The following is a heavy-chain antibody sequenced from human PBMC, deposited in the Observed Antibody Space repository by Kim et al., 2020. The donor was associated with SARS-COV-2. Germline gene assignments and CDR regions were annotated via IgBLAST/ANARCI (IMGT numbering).Heavy chain of an antibody. D-gene: IGHD6-13*01. Sequence: ASVKVSCKASGYTFSGYYMHWVRQAPGQGLEWMGRINPNSGGTNYAQKFQGRVTMTRDTSISTAYMELSSLRSDDTAVYYCARETQQVGFDYWGQGTLASVYS. V-gene: IGHV1-2*06. CDR1: GYTFSGYY. J-gene: IGHJ4*02. CDR3: ARETQQVGFDY. CDR2: INPNSGGT.